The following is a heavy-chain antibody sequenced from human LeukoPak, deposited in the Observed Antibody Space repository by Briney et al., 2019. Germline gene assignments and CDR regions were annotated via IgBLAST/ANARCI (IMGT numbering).Heavy chain of an antibody. CDR3: ARRAVLYSSGWFFDY. CDR1: GYTFTSYD. D-gene: IGHD6-19*01. V-gene: IGHV1-8*03. Sequence: GASVKVSCKASGYTFTSYDINWVRQATGQGLVWMGWMNPNSGNTGYAQKFQGRVTITRNTSISTAYMELSSLRSEDTAVYYCARRAVLYSSGWFFDYWGQGTLVTVSS. J-gene: IGHJ4*02. CDR2: MNPNSGNT.